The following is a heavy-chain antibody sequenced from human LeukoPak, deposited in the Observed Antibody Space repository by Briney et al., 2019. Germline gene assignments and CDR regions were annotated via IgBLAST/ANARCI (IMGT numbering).Heavy chain of an antibody. Sequence: ASVEVSCKASGYTFTGYYMHWVRQAPGQGLEWMAWINPNSGGTNYAQKFQGRVTMTRDTSISTAYMELSRLRSDDTAVYYCARTRFLEWSDFDYWGQGTLVTVSS. V-gene: IGHV1-2*02. CDR3: ARTRFLEWSDFDY. J-gene: IGHJ4*02. D-gene: IGHD3-3*01. CDR1: GYTFTGYY. CDR2: INPNSGGT.